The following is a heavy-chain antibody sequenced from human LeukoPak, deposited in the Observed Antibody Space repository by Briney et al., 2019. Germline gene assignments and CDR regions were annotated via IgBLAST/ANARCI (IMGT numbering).Heavy chain of an antibody. J-gene: IGHJ4*02. V-gene: IGHV4-34*01. Sequence: SETLSLTCAVYGESFSGYYWSWIRQPPGKGLEWIGEINHSGSTNYNPSLKSRVTISVDTSKNQFSLKLSSVTAADTAVYFCARNYYDTKKPWDWGQGTLVTVSS. CDR2: INHSGST. D-gene: IGHD3-22*01. CDR1: GESFSGYY. CDR3: ARNYYDTKKPWD.